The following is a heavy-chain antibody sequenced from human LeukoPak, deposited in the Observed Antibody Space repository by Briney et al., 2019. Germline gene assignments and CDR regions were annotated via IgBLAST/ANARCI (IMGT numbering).Heavy chain of an antibody. Sequence: QSGGSLRLSCAAFGFTVNTNYMTWVRQAPGKGLEWVAVISYDGSNKYYADSVKGRFTISRDNSKNTLYLQMNSLRAEDTAVYYCARDRVWGVWFVDIWGQGTMVTVSS. CDR3: ARDRVWGVWFVDI. J-gene: IGHJ3*02. V-gene: IGHV3-30*03. CDR2: ISYDGSNK. CDR1: GFTVNTNY. D-gene: IGHD3-16*01.